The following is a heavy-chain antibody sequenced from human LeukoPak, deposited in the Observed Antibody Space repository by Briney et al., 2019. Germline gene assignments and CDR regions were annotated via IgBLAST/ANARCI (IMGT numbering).Heavy chain of an antibody. Sequence: NTSETLSLTCAVYGGSFSGYYWSWIRQPPGKGLEWIGEINHSGSTNYNPSLKSRVTISVDTSKNQFSLKLSSVTAADTAVYYCARGRSVVAAAVDYWGQGTLVTVSS. CDR3: ARGRSVVAAAVDY. CDR1: GGSFSGYY. CDR2: INHSGST. D-gene: IGHD2-15*01. J-gene: IGHJ4*02. V-gene: IGHV4-34*01.